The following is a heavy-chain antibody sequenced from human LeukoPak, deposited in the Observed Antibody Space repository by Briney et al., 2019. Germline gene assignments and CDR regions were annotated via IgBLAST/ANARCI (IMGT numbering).Heavy chain of an antibody. CDR1: GYTFTGYY. CDR3: ATAPRYSSSRPPFDY. V-gene: IGHV1-2*02. J-gene: IGHJ4*02. D-gene: IGHD6-13*01. CDR2: INPNSGGT. Sequence: GASVKVSCKASGYTFTGYYMHWVRQAPGQGLEWMGWINPNSGGTNYAQKFQGRVTMTRDTSINTGYMELSRPRSDDTAVYYCATAPRYSSSRPPFDYWGQGTLVTVSS.